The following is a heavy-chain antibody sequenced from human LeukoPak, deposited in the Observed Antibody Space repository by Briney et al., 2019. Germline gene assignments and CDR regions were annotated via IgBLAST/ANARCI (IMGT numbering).Heavy chain of an antibody. D-gene: IGHD3-9*01. V-gene: IGHV3-48*02. CDR3: ARDHDWAFDL. CDR2: INHNAEMI. CDR1: GFPFGSYV. J-gene: IGHJ4*02. Sequence: GGSLRLSCEASGFPFGSYVMSWVRQAPGKGLEWIAYINHNAEMIFYPDFVKGRFSISRDNAKSSLYLQMNALRYEDTAIYYCARDHDWAFDLWGQGTLVTVSS.